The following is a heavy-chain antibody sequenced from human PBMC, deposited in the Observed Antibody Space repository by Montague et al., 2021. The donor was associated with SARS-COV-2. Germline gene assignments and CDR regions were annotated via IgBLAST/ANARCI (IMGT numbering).Heavy chain of an antibody. D-gene: IGHD3-10*01. CDR2: TYYRSKWYN. Sequence: CAISGDSVSSNRAAWNWIRQSPSRGLEWLGRTYYRSKWYNDYAVSVKSRITINPDTSKNQFSLQLNSVTPEGTAVYYCARGLWFGELLYYYYYYGMDVWGQGTTVTVSS. CDR1: GDSVSSNRAA. CDR3: ARGLWFGELLYYYYYYGMDV. J-gene: IGHJ6*02. V-gene: IGHV6-1*01.